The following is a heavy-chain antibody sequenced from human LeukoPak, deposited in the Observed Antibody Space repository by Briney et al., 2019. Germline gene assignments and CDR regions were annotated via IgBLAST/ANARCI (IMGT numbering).Heavy chain of an antibody. Sequence: SETLSLTCTVSGDSVSSGSNYWSWIRQPAGKGLEWIGYVFYNGRTLYNPSLRSRVTISVDTSMTQFSLKLTSVTAADTAVYYCARHIAVSYDAFDLWGRGTMVSVSS. J-gene: IGHJ3*01. D-gene: IGHD6-19*01. CDR3: ARHIAVSYDAFDL. CDR2: VFYNGRT. CDR1: GDSVSSGSNY. V-gene: IGHV4-61*10.